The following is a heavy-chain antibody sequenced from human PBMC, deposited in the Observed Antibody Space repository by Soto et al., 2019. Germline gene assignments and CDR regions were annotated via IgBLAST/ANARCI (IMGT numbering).Heavy chain of an antibody. J-gene: IGHJ4*02. Sequence: GGSLRLSCAASGFTFSSYAMGWVRQAPGKGLEWVSAVSGSGGSTYYADSVKGRFTISRDNSKNTLYLQMNSLRAEDTAVYYCAKDWYSSGPGYFDYWGQGTLVTVSS. CDR3: AKDWYSSGPGYFDY. D-gene: IGHD6-19*01. V-gene: IGHV3-23*01. CDR1: GFTFSSYA. CDR2: VSGSGGST.